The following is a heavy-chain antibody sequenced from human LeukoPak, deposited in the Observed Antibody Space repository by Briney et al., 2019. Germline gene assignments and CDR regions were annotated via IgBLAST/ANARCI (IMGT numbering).Heavy chain of an antibody. J-gene: IGHJ4*02. CDR1: GGSISNNGYY. Sequence: SETLSLTCTVSGGSISNNGYYWSWIRHPPGKALEWIGHIYYTGSTYYNPSLKSRVTISVDRSKNQFSLKLSSVTAADTAVYYCARALRHGGNGLLYYFDYWGQGTLVTVSS. CDR3: ARALRHGGNGLLYYFDY. V-gene: IGHV4-30-2*01. CDR2: IYYTGST. D-gene: IGHD4-23*01.